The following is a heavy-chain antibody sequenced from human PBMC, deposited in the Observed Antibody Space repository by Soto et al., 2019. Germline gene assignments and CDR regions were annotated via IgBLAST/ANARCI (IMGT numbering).Heavy chain of an antibody. CDR2: IIPIVTTP. J-gene: IGHJ6*02. D-gene: IGHD3-3*01. CDR3: ARVGYSFWSRYHYSGMDV. V-gene: IGHV1-69*06. Sequence: QVRLVQSGAEVKKPGSSVKVSCEASGGTFSSYAVTWVRQAPGQGLEWMGGIIPIVTTPNYAQKFQGRLTISAGKSTSTFYMELSSLRSEDTGVYYRARVGYSFWSRYHYSGMDVWGQGTTVIVSS. CDR1: GGTFSSYA.